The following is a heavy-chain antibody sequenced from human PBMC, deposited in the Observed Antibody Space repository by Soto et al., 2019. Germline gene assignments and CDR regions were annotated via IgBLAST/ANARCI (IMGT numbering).Heavy chain of an antibody. J-gene: IGHJ4*02. CDR2: INHSGST. D-gene: IGHD6-19*01. CDR1: GGSFSGYY. CDR3: ARGHRSRWLVTSFDY. Sequence: PSETLSLTCAVYGGSFSGYYWSWIRQPPGKGLEWIGEINHSGSTNYNPSLKSRVTISVDTSKNQFSLKLSSVTAADTAVYYCARGHRSRWLVTSFDYWGQGTLVTVSS. V-gene: IGHV4-34*01.